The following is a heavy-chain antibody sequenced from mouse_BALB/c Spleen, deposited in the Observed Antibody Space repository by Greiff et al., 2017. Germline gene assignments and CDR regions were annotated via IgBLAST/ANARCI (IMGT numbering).Heavy chain of an antibody. D-gene: IGHD2-1*01. CDR2: IDPSDSYT. CDR3: ARYGNYKFAY. V-gene: IGHV1-59*01. Sequence: QVQLQQPGAELVKPGASVKMSCKASGYTFTSYWMHWVKQRPGQGLEWIGVIDPSDSYTSYNQKFKGKATLTVDTSSSTAYMQLSSLTSEDSAVYYCARYGNYKFAYWGQGTLVTVSA. J-gene: IGHJ3*01. CDR1: GYTFTSYW.